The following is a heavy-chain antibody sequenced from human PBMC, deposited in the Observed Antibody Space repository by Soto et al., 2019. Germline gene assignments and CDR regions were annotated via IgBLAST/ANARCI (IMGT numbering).Heavy chain of an antibody. J-gene: IGHJ2*01. V-gene: IGHV3-48*04. CDR1: GFTFSSYS. CDR2: ISSSSSTI. CDR3: ARVATYYWYFDL. Sequence: GSLRLSCAASGFTFSSYSMNWVRQAPGKGLEWVSYISSSSSTIYYADSVKGRFTISRDNAKNSLYLQMNSLRAEETAVYYCARVATYYWYFDLWGRGTLVTVSS.